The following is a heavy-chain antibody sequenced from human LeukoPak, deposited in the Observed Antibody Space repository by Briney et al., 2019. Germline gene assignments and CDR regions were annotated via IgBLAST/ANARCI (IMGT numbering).Heavy chain of an antibody. CDR3: ATYSGYDLGHSDTAMVPFDY. V-gene: IGHV1-24*01. D-gene: IGHD5-12*01. Sequence: ASVKVSCKVSGYTLTELSMHWVRQAPGKGLEWMGGFDPEDGETIYAQKFQGRVTITVNTSTDTAYMELSSLRAEDTAVYYCATYSGYDLGHSDTAMVPFDYWGQGTLVTVSS. J-gene: IGHJ4*02. CDR2: FDPEDGET. CDR1: GYTLTELS.